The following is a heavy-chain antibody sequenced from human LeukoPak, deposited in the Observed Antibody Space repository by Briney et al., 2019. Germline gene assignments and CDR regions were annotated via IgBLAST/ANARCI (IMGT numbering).Heavy chain of an antibody. Sequence: GGSLRLSCAASGFTFSNYAMSWVRQAPGKGLEWVSTFGGSGGSTYYADSVKGRFTISRDTSKSTLYLQMNSLRTEDTALYFCTKTRGPGAFHPEPWGQGTLVIVSS. CDR2: FGGSGGST. CDR3: TKTRGPGAFHPEP. J-gene: IGHJ5*02. D-gene: IGHD2/OR15-2a*01. V-gene: IGHV3-23*01. CDR1: GFTFSNYA.